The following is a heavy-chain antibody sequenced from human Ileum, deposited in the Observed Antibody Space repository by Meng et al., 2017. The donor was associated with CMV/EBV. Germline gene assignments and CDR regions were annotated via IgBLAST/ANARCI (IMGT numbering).Heavy chain of an antibody. J-gene: IGHJ5*02. CDR3: ARRIREVREISWKNWLAP. V-gene: IGHV4-4*07. D-gene: IGHD3-10*01. Sequence: QVLLQGSAPGLVRPSETLSLTCTVSGDSLSTSSWNWIRQSAGSRLEWIGRICGTGTTNYNPSFKSRVTLSLDKSKNQLSLKLSSVTAAGTAVYYCARRIREVREISWKNWLAPWGQGTLVTVSS. CDR2: ICGTGTT. CDR1: GDSLSTSS.